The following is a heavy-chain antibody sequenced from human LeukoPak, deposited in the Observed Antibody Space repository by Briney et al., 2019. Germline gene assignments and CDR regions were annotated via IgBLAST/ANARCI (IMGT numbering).Heavy chain of an antibody. J-gene: IGHJ5*02. CDR3: ARGRRTTNWFDP. Sequence: SETLSLTCAVSGGSFSGYYWTWIRQTPEKGLEWIGEMNPSGSTNYNPCLKSRVTISVDTSKNQFSLELSSVTAADTAVYYCARGRRTTNWFDPWGQGTLVTVSS. D-gene: IGHD1-1*01. V-gene: IGHV4-34*01. CDR2: MNPSGST. CDR1: GGSFSGYY.